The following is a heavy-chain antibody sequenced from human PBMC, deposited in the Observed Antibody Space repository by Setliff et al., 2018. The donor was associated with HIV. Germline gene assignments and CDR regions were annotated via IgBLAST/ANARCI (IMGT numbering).Heavy chain of an antibody. CDR2: IKQDGSEK. V-gene: IGHV3-7*01. CDR1: GFTFSRYW. CDR3: VRDGGSTSWNFLYYYGMDV. J-gene: IGHJ6*02. D-gene: IGHD2-2*01. Sequence: GGSLRLSCAASGFTFSRYWMSWVRQAPGKGLEWVANIKQDGSEKYYVDSVRGRFTISRDNAKNSLYLQMNSLRAEDTAVYYCVRDGGSTSWNFLYYYGMDVWGQGTTVTVS.